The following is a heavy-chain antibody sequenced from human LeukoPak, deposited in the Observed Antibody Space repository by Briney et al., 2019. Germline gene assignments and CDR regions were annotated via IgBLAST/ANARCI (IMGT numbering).Heavy chain of an antibody. Sequence: SVKVSCKASGGTFSSYAISWVRQAPGQGLEWVGRIIPIFGIANYAQKFQGRVTITADKSTSTAYMELSSLRSEDTAVYYCARVNFLSVGESKNGMDVWGQGTTVTVSS. CDR3: ARVNFLSVGESKNGMDV. D-gene: IGHD3-10*01. V-gene: IGHV1-69*04. CDR1: GGTFSSYA. J-gene: IGHJ6*02. CDR2: IIPIFGIA.